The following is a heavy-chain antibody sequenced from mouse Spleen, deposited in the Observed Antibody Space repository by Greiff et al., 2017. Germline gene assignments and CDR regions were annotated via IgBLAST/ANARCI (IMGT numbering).Heavy chain of an antibody. Sequence: EVQLQQSGAELVRPGASVKLSCTASGFNIKDYYMHWVKQRPEQGLEWIGRIDPEDGDTEYAPKFQGKATMTADTSSNTAYLQLSSLTSEDTAVYYCTTGGSSGYLFAYWGQGTLVTVSA. V-gene: IGHV14-1*01. D-gene: IGHD3-2*02. J-gene: IGHJ3*01. CDR1: GFNIKDYY. CDR2: IDPEDGDT. CDR3: TTGGSSGYLFAY.